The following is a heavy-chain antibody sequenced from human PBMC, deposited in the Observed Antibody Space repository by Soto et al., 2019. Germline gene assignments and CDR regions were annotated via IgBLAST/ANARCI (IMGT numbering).Heavy chain of an antibody. J-gene: IGHJ6*03. D-gene: IGHD3-3*02. CDR2: IKSKTDGGTT. CDR1: GFTFSNAW. Sequence: EVQLVESGGGLVKPGGSLRLSCAASGFTFSNAWMSWVRQAPGKGLEWVGRIKSKTDGGTTDYAAPVKGRFTISRDDSKNTLYLQMNSLKTEDTAVYYCTTDHFFFVEKPEVRYMDVWGKGTTVTVSS. CDR3: TTDHFFFVEKPEVRYMDV. V-gene: IGHV3-15*01.